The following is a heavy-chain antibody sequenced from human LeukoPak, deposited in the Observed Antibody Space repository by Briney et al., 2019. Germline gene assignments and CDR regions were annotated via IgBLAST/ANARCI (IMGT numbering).Heavy chain of an antibody. Sequence: PSETLSLTCTVSGGSISSYYWSWIRQPAGKGLEWIGRIYTSGSTNYNPSIKSRVTMSVDTSKNQFSLKLSSVTAADTAVYYCARDSASYDFWSGYYSYWGQGTLVTVSS. J-gene: IGHJ4*02. V-gene: IGHV4-4*07. CDR1: GGSISSYY. CDR2: IYTSGST. CDR3: ARDSASYDFWSGYYSY. D-gene: IGHD3-3*01.